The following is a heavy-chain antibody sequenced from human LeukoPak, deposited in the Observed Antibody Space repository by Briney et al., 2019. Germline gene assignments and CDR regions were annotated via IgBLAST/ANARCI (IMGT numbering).Heavy chain of an antibody. V-gene: IGHV4-30-4*08. D-gene: IGHD1-1*01. Sequence: SETLSLTCTVSGGSISSGDYYRSWIRQPPGKGLEWIGYIYYSGSTYYNPSLKSRVTISVDTSKNQFSLKLSSVTAADTAVYYCAIMNSTGHDAFDIWGQGTMVTVSS. CDR3: AIMNSTGHDAFDI. CDR1: GGSISSGDYY. CDR2: IYYSGST. J-gene: IGHJ3*02.